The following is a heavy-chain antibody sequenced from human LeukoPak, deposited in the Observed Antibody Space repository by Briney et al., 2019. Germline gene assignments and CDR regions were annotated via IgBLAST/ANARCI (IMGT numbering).Heavy chain of an antibody. CDR1: GGSIASGGYY. Sequence: SQTLSLTHTVSGGSIASGGYYWTWIRQHPAEGLEWIWCISYSGSTYYNPSLKSRVSISVDTSKNQFSLKLSSVTAADTAVYYCAKYYCGSSSCPGVDYWGQGTLVTVSS. J-gene: IGHJ4*02. D-gene: IGHD2-2*01. CDR3: AKYYCGSSSCPGVDY. V-gene: IGHV4-31*03. CDR2: ISYSGST.